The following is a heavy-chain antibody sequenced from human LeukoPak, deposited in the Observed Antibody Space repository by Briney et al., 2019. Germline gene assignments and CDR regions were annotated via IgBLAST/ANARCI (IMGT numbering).Heavy chain of an antibody. V-gene: IGHV3-23*01. CDR2: ISGGGAST. J-gene: IGHJ4*02. D-gene: IGHD3-10*01. CDR1: GFTLSNYG. Sequence: GGTLRLSCAASGFTLSNYGLSWVRQAPGKGLEWVSSISGGGASTYYADSVKGRFTISRDNSKNTLYLQMNSLRAEDTAVYYCTKKAYYGSGSAFDYWGQGTLVTVSS. CDR3: TKKAYYGSGSAFDY.